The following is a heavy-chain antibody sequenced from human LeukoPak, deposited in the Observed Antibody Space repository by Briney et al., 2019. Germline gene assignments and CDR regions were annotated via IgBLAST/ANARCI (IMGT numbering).Heavy chain of an antibody. J-gene: IGHJ4*02. CDR3: ARGCTNGVCYSSPFDY. Sequence: ASVKVSCKASGYTFTSYYMHWVRQAPGQGLEWMGIINPRGGSTSYAQKFQGRVTMTRDTSTSTVYMELSSLRSEDTAVYYCARGCTNGVCYSSPFDYWGQGTLVTVSS. CDR2: INPRGGST. V-gene: IGHV1-46*01. D-gene: IGHD2-8*01. CDR1: GYTFTSYY.